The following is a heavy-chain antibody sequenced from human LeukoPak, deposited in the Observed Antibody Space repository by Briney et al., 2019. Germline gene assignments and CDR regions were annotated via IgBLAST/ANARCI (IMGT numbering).Heavy chain of an antibody. D-gene: IGHD3-9*01. J-gene: IGHJ6*02. CDR1: GFTFRTYA. Sequence: GGSLRLSCAASGFTFRTYAMHWVRQAPGKGLEWVAMISYHGRKPLYADSVKGRFSDSRDNAENTLYLQMNRLRHDDTAVYYCARVASLPVTDYYYYAIDVWGPGTTVSVSS. V-gene: IGHV3-30*03. CDR2: ISYHGRKP. CDR3: ARVASLPVTDYYYYAIDV.